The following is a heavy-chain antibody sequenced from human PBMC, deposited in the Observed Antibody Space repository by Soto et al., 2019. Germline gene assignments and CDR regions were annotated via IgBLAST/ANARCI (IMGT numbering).Heavy chain of an antibody. CDR1: GDSVISATYY. Sequence: LSLTCTVTGDSVISATYYWSWIRQPPGKGPEWIGYIYYDGGTTYNSSLKSRVTISTDTSRSQLSLQLTSATPADTAVYYCARVLPGIAAAYDAFDVWGQGTMVTVSS. J-gene: IGHJ3*01. CDR2: IYYDGGT. D-gene: IGHD6-13*01. V-gene: IGHV4-61*01. CDR3: ARVLPGIAAAYDAFDV.